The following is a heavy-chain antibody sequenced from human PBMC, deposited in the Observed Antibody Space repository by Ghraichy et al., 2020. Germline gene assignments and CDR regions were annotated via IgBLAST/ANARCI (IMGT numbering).Heavy chain of an antibody. CDR1: GFTFSSYW. J-gene: IGHJ4*02. CDR2: INPDGNST. Sequence: GGSLRLSCAASGFTFSSYWMHWVRQGPGKGLVWVSRINPDGNSTNQPDSVKGRFTISRDNTKNTLYLQMNSLRAEDTAVYFCVRSPGGYYDFWGQGILVSVSS. CDR3: VRSPGGYYDF. D-gene: IGHD3-22*01. V-gene: IGHV3-74*01.